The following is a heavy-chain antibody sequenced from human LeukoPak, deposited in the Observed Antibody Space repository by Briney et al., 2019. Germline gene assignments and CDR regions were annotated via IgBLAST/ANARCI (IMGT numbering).Heavy chain of an antibody. D-gene: IGHD6-13*01. V-gene: IGHV3-21*01. Sequence: PGGSLRLSCAASGFTLSSYSMNWVRQAPGKGLEWVSSISISSSYIYYADSVKGRFTISRDNAKNSLYLQMNSLRAEDTAVYYCARDVYSSNWYDFDYWGQGTLVTVSS. CDR3: ARDVYSSNWYDFDY. J-gene: IGHJ4*02. CDR1: GFTLSSYS. CDR2: ISISSSYI.